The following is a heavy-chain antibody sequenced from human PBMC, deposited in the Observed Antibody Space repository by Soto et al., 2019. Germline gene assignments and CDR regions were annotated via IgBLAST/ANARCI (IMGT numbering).Heavy chain of an antibody. CDR3: VKAEWMVQLFDY. D-gene: IGHD6-19*01. J-gene: IGHJ4*02. CDR2: ISGNGENT. Sequence: EVQLVESGGGLIQPGGSLRLSCAASGFTFSHYVMSWVRQAPGKGLEWVSGISGNGENTDYADSVKGRFTISRDNSNNTLYLQMNSLRAKDTAVYYCVKAEWMVQLFDYWGQGSLVTVSS. CDR1: GFTFSHYV. V-gene: IGHV3-23*04.